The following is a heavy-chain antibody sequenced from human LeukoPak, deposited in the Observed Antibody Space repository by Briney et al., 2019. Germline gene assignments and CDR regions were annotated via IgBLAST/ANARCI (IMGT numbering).Heavy chain of an antibody. J-gene: IGHJ3*02. D-gene: IGHD3-22*01. Sequence: GGSLRLSCAASGFTFSSYSMNWVRQAPGKGLEWVSAISGSGGSTYYADSVKGRFTISRDNSKNTLYLQMNSLRAEDTAVYYCAKDSRYYYDSSGYYPNDAFDIWGQGTMVTVSS. CDR1: GFTFSSYS. V-gene: IGHV3-23*01. CDR2: ISGSGGST. CDR3: AKDSRYYYDSSGYYPNDAFDI.